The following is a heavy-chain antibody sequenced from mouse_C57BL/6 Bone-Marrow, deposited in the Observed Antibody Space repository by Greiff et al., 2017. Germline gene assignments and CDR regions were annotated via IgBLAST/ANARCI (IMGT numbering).Heavy chain of an antibody. V-gene: IGHV2-5*01. Sequence: VKVVESGPGLVQPSQSLSLTCTVSGFSLTSYGVHWVRQSPGKGLEWLGVIWRGGSTDYNAAFMSRLSITKDNSKSQVFFKMNSLQADDTAIYYCAKSGNYVMDYWGQGTSVTVSS. CDR3: AKSGNYVMDY. J-gene: IGHJ4*01. CDR2: IWRGGST. D-gene: IGHD1-1*02. CDR1: GFSLTSYG.